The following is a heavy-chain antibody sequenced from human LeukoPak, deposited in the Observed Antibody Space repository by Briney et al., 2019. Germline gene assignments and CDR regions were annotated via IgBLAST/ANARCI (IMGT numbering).Heavy chain of an antibody. CDR2: IIPIFGTA. CDR1: GGTFSGYA. J-gene: IGHJ4*02. CDR3: ARALVPAAYSHFDY. Sequence: SVKVSCKASGGTFSGYAISWVRQAPGQGLEWMGGIIPIFGTANYAQKFQGRVTITADEFTSTAYMELSSLRSEDTAVYYCARALVPAAYSHFDYWGLGTLVTVSS. D-gene: IGHD2-2*01. V-gene: IGHV1-69*13.